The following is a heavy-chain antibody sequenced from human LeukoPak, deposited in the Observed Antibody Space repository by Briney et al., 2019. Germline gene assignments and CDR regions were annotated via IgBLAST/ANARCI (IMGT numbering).Heavy chain of an antibody. Sequence: PSETLSLTCTVSGGSISSYYWSWIRQHPGKGLEWIGYIYYSGSAYYNPSLKSRVTISVDTSKNQFSLKLSSVTAADTAVYYCAREPEAAAGKIDYWGQGTLVTVSS. J-gene: IGHJ4*02. CDR2: IYYSGSA. CDR3: AREPEAAAGKIDY. V-gene: IGHV4-59*06. D-gene: IGHD6-13*01. CDR1: GGSISSYY.